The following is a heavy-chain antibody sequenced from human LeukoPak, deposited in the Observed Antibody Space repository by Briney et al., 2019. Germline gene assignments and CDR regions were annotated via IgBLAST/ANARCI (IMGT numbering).Heavy chain of an antibody. Sequence: SETLSLTCSVSGGSIRSSTYYWGWIRQPPGKGLEWIGSIFYSGSTYYNPSLKSRVTISVHTSNNQFSVKLNSVTAADTAVYYCARQESSNWDWGQGTLVTVSS. D-gene: IGHD4-11*01. J-gene: IGHJ4*02. CDR1: GGSIRSSTYY. CDR2: IFYSGST. CDR3: ARQESSNWD. V-gene: IGHV4-39*01.